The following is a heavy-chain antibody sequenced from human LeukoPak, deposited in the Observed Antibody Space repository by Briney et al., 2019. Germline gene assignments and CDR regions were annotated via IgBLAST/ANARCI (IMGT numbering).Heavy chain of an antibody. J-gene: IGHJ4*02. D-gene: IGHD5-18*01. CDR2: IRYDGSNK. CDR1: GFTFSSYG. Sequence: GGSLRLSCAASGFTFSSYGMHWVRQAPGKGLEWVAFIRYDGSNKYYADSVKGRFTISRDNSKNTLDLQMNSLRAEDTAVYYCARRGHGYGSPFDYWGQGTLVTVSS. V-gene: IGHV3-30*02. CDR3: ARRGHGYGSPFDY.